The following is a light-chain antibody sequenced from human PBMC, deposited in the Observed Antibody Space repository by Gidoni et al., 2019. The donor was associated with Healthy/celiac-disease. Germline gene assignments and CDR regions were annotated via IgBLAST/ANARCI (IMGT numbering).Light chain of an antibody. V-gene: IGKV1-33*01. CDR1: QDISNY. CDR2: DAS. J-gene: IGKJ4*01. CDR3: QQYDNLLT. Sequence: DIQMTQSPSSLSASVGDRVNITCQASQDISNYLNWYQQKPGKAPKLLIYDASNLETVVPSRFSGSGSRTDFTFTISSLQPEDIATYYCQQYDNLLTFGGGTKVEIK.